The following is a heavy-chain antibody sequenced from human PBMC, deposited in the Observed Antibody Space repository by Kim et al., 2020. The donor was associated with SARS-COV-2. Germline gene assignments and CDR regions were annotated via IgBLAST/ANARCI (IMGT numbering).Heavy chain of an antibody. V-gene: IGHV3-30*02. D-gene: IGHD3-3*01. J-gene: IGHJ4*02. CDR3: AKVLTRFLEWLLDY. Sequence: ADSVKGRFTISRDNSKNTLYLQMNSLRAEDTAVYYCAKVLTRFLEWLLDYWGQGTLVTVSS.